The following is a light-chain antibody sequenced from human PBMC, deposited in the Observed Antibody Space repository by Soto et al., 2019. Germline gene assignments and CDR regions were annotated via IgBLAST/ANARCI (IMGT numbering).Light chain of an antibody. CDR3: QQYSSYSQFT. Sequence: IQMTQSPSTLSASVGDRVAITCRASQSIKNWLAWYQQKPGEAPKLLIYKASTLESGVPSRFSGSGSGTEFTLTISCLQPDDVATYYCQQYSSYSQFTFGPGTKVDIK. V-gene: IGKV1-5*03. J-gene: IGKJ3*01. CDR2: KAS. CDR1: QSIKNW.